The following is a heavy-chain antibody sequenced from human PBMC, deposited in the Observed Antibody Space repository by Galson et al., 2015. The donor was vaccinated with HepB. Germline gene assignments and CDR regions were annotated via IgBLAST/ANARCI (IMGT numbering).Heavy chain of an antibody. CDR2: ISYDGSNK. CDR3: ARDGVLLWFGELVPYYYGMDV. V-gene: IGHV3-30*04. J-gene: IGHJ6*02. CDR1: GFTFSSYA. Sequence: SLRLSCAASGFTFSSYAMHRVRQAPGKGLEWVAVISYDGSNKYYADSVKGRFTISRDNSKNTLYLQMNSLRAEDTAVYYCARDGVLLWFGELVPYYYGMDVWGQGTTVTVSS. D-gene: IGHD3-10*01.